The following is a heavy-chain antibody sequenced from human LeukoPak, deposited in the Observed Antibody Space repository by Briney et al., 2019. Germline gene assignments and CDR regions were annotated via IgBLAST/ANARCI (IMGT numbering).Heavy chain of an antibody. D-gene: IGHD6-19*01. J-gene: IGHJ4*02. CDR1: GFTVSSNY. Sequence: PGGSLRLSRAASGFTVSSNYMSWVRQAPGKGLEWVSVIYSGGSTYYADSVKGRFTISRDNSKNTLYLQMNSLRAEDTAVYYCARGAYSSGWYGPPDYWGQGTLVTVSS. CDR2: IYSGGST. V-gene: IGHV3-53*01. CDR3: ARGAYSSGWYGPPDY.